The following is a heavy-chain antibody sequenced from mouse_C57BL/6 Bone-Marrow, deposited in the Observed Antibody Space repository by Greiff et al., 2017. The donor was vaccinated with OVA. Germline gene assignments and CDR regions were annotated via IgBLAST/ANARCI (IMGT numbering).Heavy chain of an antibody. J-gene: IGHJ4*01. Sequence: VQLQQPGTELVKPGASVKLSCKASGYTFTSYWMHWVKQRPGQGLEWIGNINPSNGGTNYNEKFKSKATLTVDKSSSTAYMQLSSLTSEDSAVEYCARSDGYPFYAMDYWGQGTSVTVSS. CDR2: INPSNGGT. CDR1: GYTFTSYW. V-gene: IGHV1-53*01. D-gene: IGHD2-3*01. CDR3: ARSDGYPFYAMDY.